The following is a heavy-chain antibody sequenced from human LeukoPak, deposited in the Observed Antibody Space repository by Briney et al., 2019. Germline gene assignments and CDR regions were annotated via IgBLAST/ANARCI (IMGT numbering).Heavy chain of an antibody. CDR2: ISGSGGST. CDR1: GFTSSSYA. J-gene: IGHJ4*02. V-gene: IGHV3-23*01. D-gene: IGHD6-19*01. Sequence: GGSLRLSCAASGFTSSSYAMSWVRQAPGKGLEWVSAISGSGGSTYYADSVKGRFTISRDNSKNTLYLQMNSLRAEDTAVYYCAKDPRARYSSGWYYFDYWGQGTLVTVSS. CDR3: AKDPRARYSSGWYYFDY.